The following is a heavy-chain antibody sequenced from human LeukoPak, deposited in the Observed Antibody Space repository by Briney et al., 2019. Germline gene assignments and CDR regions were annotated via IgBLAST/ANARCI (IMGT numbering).Heavy chain of an antibody. CDR1: GGSITSSSYY. J-gene: IGHJ4*02. CDR2: VYYGGST. CDR3: ARAARKVPSSYSFDN. Sequence: PSETLSLTCTVSGGSITSSSYYWGWIRQPPGKGLEWIGSVYYGGSTYYNPSLKSRVTISVDTSKNQFSLKLSSMTAANTAGYYVARAARKVPSSYSFDNWGQGTLVTVSS. D-gene: IGHD2-2*01. V-gene: IGHV4-39*07.